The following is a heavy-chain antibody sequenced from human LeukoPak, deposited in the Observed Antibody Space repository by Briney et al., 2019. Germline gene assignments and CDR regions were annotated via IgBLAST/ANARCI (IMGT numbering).Heavy chain of an antibody. J-gene: IGHJ4*02. CDR2: ISHYENA. CDR1: GGSISSGGYF. D-gene: IGHD5-24*01. V-gene: IGHV4-30-2*01. CDR3: ARDGYNSAPFDY. Sequence: SETLSLTCTVSGGSISSGGYFWSWIRQPPGKGLEWIGYISHYENAYYNPSLSSRVTMSVDKSKNQVSLKITSVTAADTAIYYCARDGYNSAPFDYWGPGTLVTVSS.